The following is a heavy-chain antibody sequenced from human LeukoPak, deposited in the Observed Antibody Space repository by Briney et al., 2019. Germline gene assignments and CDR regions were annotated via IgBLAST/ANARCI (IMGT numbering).Heavy chain of an antibody. CDR2: IKSKTDGGTT. Sequence: GGSLRLSCAASGFTFSNAWMSWVRQAPGKGLEWVGRIKSKTDGGTTDYAAPVKGRFTISRDDSKNTLYLQMNSLKTEDTAVYYCTTGSPKGIAAAGFFFDYWGQGTLVTVSS. CDR1: GFTFSNAW. J-gene: IGHJ4*02. V-gene: IGHV3-15*01. CDR3: TTGSPKGIAAAGFFFDY. D-gene: IGHD6-13*01.